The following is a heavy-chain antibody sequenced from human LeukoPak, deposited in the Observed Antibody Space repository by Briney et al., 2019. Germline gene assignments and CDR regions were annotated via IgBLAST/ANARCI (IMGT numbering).Heavy chain of an antibody. CDR2: ISSSSNYI. V-gene: IGHV3-21*01. CDR3: ARDAEGPTSIFHYYYYYMDV. CDR1: GFTFSSYS. Sequence: GGSLRLSCAASGFTFSSYSMNWVRQAPGKGLEWVSSISSSSNYIYYADSVKGRFTISRGNAKNSLYLQMNSLRAEDTAVYYCARDAEGPTSIFHYYYYYMDVWGKGTTVTVSS. J-gene: IGHJ6*03.